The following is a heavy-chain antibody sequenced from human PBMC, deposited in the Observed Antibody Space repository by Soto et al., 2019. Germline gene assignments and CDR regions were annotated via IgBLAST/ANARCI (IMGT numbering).Heavy chain of an antibody. V-gene: IGHV3-64*04. CDR3: ASFDVTYYYYYGMDV. Sequence: GGSLRLSCSASGFTFSSYAMHWVRQAPGKGLEYVSAISSNGGSTYYADSVKGRFTISRDNSKNSLYLQMNSLRDEDTAVYYCASFDVTYYYYYGMDVWGQGTTVTVSS. CDR2: ISSNGGST. J-gene: IGHJ6*02. CDR1: GFTFSSYA.